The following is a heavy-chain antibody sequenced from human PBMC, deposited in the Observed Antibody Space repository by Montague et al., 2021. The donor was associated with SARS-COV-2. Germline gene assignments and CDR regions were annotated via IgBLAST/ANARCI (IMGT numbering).Heavy chain of an antibody. J-gene: IGHJ4*02. V-gene: IGHV4-34*01. CDR3: ARGRQHFNMIVVVMTGGEYYFDY. CDR2: INHRGTS. Sequence: SETLSLTCTVYGGSFSDYFWTWIRQPPGKGLEWIGDINHRGTSNYNPSLKSRVSISVDMSKNQFSLYLGSVTAADTAVYYCARGRQHFNMIVVVMTGGEYYFDYWGQGTLVTVSS. CDR1: GGSFSDYF. D-gene: IGHD3-22*01.